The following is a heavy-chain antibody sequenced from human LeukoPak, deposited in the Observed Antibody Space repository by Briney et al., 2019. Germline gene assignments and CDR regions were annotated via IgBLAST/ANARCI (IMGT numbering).Heavy chain of an antibody. J-gene: IGHJ5*02. CDR3: ARDREGYGDYFP. CDR2: IYSGGST. CDR1: GFTFSSYG. V-gene: IGHV3-66*01. Sequence: GGSLRLSCAASGFTFSSYGMHWVRQAPGKGLEWVSVIYSGGSTYYADSVKGRFTISRDNSKNTLYLQMNSLRAEDTAVYYCARDREGYGDYFPWGQGTLVTVSS. D-gene: IGHD4-17*01.